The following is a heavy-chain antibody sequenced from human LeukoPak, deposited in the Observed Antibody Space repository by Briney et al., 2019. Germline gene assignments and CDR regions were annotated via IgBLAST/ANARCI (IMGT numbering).Heavy chain of an antibody. V-gene: IGHV3-21*04. D-gene: IGHD4-17*01. Sequence: GGSLRLSCAASGFTFSIYSMNWVRQAPGKGLEWVSSISSSSRHIYYADSVKGRFTIFRDDAKNSLFLQMDSLRVEDTAMYYCVRDFSTVTTAYLHHWGQGTLLTVSS. J-gene: IGHJ1*01. CDR3: VRDFSTVTTAYLHH. CDR2: ISSSSRHI. CDR1: GFTFSIYS.